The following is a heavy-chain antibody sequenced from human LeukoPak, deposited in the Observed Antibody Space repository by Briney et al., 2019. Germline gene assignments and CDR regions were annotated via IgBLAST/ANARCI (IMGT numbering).Heavy chain of an antibody. CDR3: ARGATLRFLEWFHDAFDI. CDR1: GYTFTSYD. D-gene: IGHD3-3*01. V-gene: IGHV1-8*01. J-gene: IGHJ3*02. CDR2: MNPNSGNT. Sequence: ASVKVSYKASGYTFTSYDINWVRQATGQGLEWMGWMNPNSGNTGYAQKFQGRVTMTRNTSISTAYMELSSLRSEDTAVYYCARGATLRFLEWFHDAFDIWGQGTMVTVSS.